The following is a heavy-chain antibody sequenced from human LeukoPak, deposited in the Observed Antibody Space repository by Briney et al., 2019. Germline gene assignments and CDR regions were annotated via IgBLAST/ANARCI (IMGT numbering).Heavy chain of an antibody. CDR3: ARRLYSWFDP. CDR1: GDSINSYY. CDR2: IYYSGWT. V-gene: IGHV4-59*08. Sequence: KTSETLSLTCTVSGDSINSYYWGWIRQPPGKGLEWIGYIYYSGWTSYNPSLKSRVTISVDSSKKHFSLRLTSVTAADTAVYFRARRLYSWFDPWGQGTLVTVSS. J-gene: IGHJ5*02.